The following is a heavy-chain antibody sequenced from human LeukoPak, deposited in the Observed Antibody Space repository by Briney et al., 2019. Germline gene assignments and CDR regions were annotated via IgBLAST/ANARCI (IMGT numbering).Heavy chain of an antibody. CDR2: IKSKTDGGTT. D-gene: IGHD3-10*01. J-gene: IGHJ5*02. CDR3: TTGLDGSGKGRNWFDP. CDR1: GFAFSNAW. Sequence: PGGSLRLSCAASGFAFSNAWMSWVRQAPGKGLEWVGRIKSKTDGGTTDYAAPVKGRFTISRDDSKNTLYLQMNSLKTEDTAVYYCTTGLDGSGKGRNWFDPWGQGTLVTVSS. V-gene: IGHV3-15*01.